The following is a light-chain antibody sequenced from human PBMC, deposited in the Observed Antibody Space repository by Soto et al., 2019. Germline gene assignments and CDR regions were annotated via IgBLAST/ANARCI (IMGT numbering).Light chain of an antibody. V-gene: IGKV1-13*02. Sequence: AIQLTQSPSSLSASVGDRVTITCRASQGISSALAWYQQQPGKAPKLLIYDASSLESGVPSRFSGSGSGTDFTLTISSLQPEDFATYYCQQFNSYPRSFTFGPGTKVDIK. CDR1: QGISSA. CDR3: QQFNSYPRSFT. J-gene: IGKJ3*01. CDR2: DAS.